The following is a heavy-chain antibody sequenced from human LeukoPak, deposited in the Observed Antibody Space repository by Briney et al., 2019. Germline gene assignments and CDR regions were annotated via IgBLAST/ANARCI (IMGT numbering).Heavy chain of an antibody. CDR1: GYSFTSHY. V-gene: IGHV1-46*01. Sequence: ASVKVSCKASGYSFTSHYMHWVRQAPGQGLEWLGLINPSGSSTLYAQKFQGRVTMTRDMSTTTDYMELSSLRSEDTAVYYCARDNSVGDIAWWFDPWGQGTLVTVSS. CDR2: INPSGSST. J-gene: IGHJ5*02. D-gene: IGHD3-16*02. CDR3: ARDNSVGDIAWWFDP.